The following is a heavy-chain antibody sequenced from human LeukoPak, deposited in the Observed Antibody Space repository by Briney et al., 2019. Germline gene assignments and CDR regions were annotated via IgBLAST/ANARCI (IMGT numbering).Heavy chain of an antibody. CDR2: IHYSGNT. Sequence: SETLSLTCTVSGGSISSSSYYWDWIRQPPGKGLEWIGNIHYSGNTYYNPSLKSRVTISVDTSKNQFSLKLSSVTAADTAVYYCASEGGLATANTKFYYYMDVWGKGTTVTISS. D-gene: IGHD6-13*01. CDR1: GGSISSSSYY. V-gene: IGHV4-39*01. J-gene: IGHJ6*03. CDR3: ASEGGLATANTKFYYYMDV.